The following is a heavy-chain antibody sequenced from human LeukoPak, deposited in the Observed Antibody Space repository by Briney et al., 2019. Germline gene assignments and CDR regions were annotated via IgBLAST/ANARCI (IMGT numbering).Heavy chain of an antibody. CDR3: ARVGDLREPPFDY. CDR2: INPNSGDT. Sequence: ASVRVSCKASGYTFTGYFIHWVRQAPGQGLEWMGWINPNSGDTNYAQKFQGRVSMTRDTSTRTAYLEVSSLRSDDTAVYYCARVGDLREPPFDYWGQGTLVTVSS. V-gene: IGHV1-2*02. CDR1: GYTFTGYF. D-gene: IGHD3-16*01. J-gene: IGHJ4*02.